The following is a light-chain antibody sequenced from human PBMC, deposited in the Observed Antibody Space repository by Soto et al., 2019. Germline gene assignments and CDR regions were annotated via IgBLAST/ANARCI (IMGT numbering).Light chain of an antibody. CDR3: CSYAGTYSLYV. Sequence: QSALTQPRSVSGSPGQSVTISCTGTSSDVGDYTYVSWYQQHPDKAPKVMIYDVSKRPSGVPDRFSGSKSDNTASLTISGLQAEDEADYYCCSYAGTYSLYVFGTGTKLTVL. V-gene: IGLV2-11*01. CDR1: SSDVGDYTY. CDR2: DVS. J-gene: IGLJ1*01.